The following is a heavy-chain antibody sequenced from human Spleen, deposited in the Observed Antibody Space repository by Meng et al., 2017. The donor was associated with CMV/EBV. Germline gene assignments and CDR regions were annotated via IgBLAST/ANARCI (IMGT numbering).Heavy chain of an antibody. V-gene: IGHV1-69*05. CDR3: ARDTVSGAGFYFDI. CDR2: IIPSYDST. J-gene: IGHJ4*02. CDR1: GDTFGVYA. D-gene: IGHD4-11*01. Sequence: SVQVSCKASGDTFGVYAMSWVRQAPGQGLEWLGGIIPSYDSTRYAQKFQGRITVSTDESTRTTYLELSSLKSDDTAVYFCARDTVSGAGFYFDIWGQGTLVTVSS.